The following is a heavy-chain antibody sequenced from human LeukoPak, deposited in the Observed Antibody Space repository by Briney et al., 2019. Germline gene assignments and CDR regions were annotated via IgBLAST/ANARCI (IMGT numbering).Heavy chain of an antibody. V-gene: IGHV3-53*01. J-gene: IGHJ4*02. CDR2: LYSGGTT. D-gene: IGHD5/OR15-5a*01. CDR1: GFTVSSNY. Sequence: GGSLRLSCAASGFTVSSNYMSWVRQAPGEGPEWVSALYSGGTTYYADSVKGRFTISRDNSKNTVYLQMNSLRAEDTAVYYCARASTTTTIFDSWGQGALVTVSS. CDR3: ARASTTTTIFDS.